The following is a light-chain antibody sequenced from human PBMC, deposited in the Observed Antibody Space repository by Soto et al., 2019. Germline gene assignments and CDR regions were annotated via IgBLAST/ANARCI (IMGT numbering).Light chain of an antibody. J-gene: IGLJ1*01. CDR2: EVV. Sequence: LTQPPSASGSPGQSVTISCTGTKNDIGVYDFVSWYQHHPGKAPRLIIYEVVQRPSGVPDRFSGSKSGNTASLTVSGLQAADEADYFCKSYAGSNTYVFGSGTNVTVL. CDR1: KNDIGVYDF. CDR3: KSYAGSNTYV. V-gene: IGLV2-8*01.